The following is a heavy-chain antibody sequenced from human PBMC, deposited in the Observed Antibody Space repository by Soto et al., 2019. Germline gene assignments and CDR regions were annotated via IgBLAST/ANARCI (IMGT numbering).Heavy chain of an antibody. D-gene: IGHD2-21*01. V-gene: IGHV2-5*02. Sequence: QITLKESGPTLVKPTQTLTLTCTFSGFSLRISEVGVGWFRQPPGKALEWLALIYWDDDKRYSPSLKSRLTLTKDTPKNQVVPTMTNMDPVDTGTYYCIHSGAEIVGAYWGQGILVTVSS. CDR1: GFSLRISEVG. CDR3: IHSGAEIVGAY. J-gene: IGHJ4*02. CDR2: IYWDDDK.